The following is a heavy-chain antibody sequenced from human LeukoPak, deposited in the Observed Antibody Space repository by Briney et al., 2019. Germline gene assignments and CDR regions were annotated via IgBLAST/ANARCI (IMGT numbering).Heavy chain of an antibody. Sequence: PSETLSLTCAVYGGSFSGYYWSWIRQPPGKGLEWIGEINHSGSTNYNPSLKSRVTISVDTSKNQFSLKLSSVTAADTAVYFCARKFMITFGGLIVNHDAFDIWGQGTMVSVSS. J-gene: IGHJ3*02. V-gene: IGHV4-34*01. CDR2: INHSGST. CDR3: ARKFMITFGGLIVNHDAFDI. D-gene: IGHD3-16*01. CDR1: GGSFSGYY.